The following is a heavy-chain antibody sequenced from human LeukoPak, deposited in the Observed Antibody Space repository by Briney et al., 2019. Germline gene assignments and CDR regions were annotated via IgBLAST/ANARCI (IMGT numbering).Heavy chain of an antibody. Sequence: PSETLSLTWTVSGGSISSYYWSWIRQPPGKGLEWIGYIYYSGSTNYNPSLKSRVTISVDTSKNQFSLKLSSVTAADTAVYYCARQAGYSYGYDFDYWGQGTLVTVSS. CDR3: ARQAGYSYGYDFDY. D-gene: IGHD5-18*01. CDR2: IYYSGST. CDR1: GGSISSYY. V-gene: IGHV4-59*01. J-gene: IGHJ4*02.